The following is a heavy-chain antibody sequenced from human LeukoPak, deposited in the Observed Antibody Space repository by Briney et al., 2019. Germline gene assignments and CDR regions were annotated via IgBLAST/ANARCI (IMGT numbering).Heavy chain of an antibody. J-gene: IGHJ4*02. V-gene: IGHV3-23*01. CDR3: ARTSRGGFDY. CDR1: GFTFSSYG. D-gene: IGHD1-14*01. CDR2: ISGRGGST. Sequence: GGSLRLSCAASGFTFSSYGMNWVRQAPGKGLEWVSGISGRGGSTYYADSVKGRFTISRDNSKNTLYLQMNSLRAEDTAVYYCARTSRGGFDYWGQGTLVTVSS.